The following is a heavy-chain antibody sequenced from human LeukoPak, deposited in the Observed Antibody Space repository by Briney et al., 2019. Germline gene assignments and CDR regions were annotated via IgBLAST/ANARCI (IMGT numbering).Heavy chain of an antibody. V-gene: IGHV3-23*01. Sequence: GGPLRLSCAASGFTFSSYAMSWVRQAPGKGLEWLSVISGSGVSTYYADSVKGRFTISRDNSKNTVYLQMNSLRGEDTAAYYCAKDNGGDYYDSSGYYGGSASDIWGQGTMVTVSS. J-gene: IGHJ3*02. CDR2: ISGSGVST. D-gene: IGHD3-22*01. CDR3: AKDNGGDYYDSSGYYGGSASDI. CDR1: GFTFSSYA.